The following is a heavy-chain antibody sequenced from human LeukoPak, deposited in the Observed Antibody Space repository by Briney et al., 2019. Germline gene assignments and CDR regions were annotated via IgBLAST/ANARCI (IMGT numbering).Heavy chain of an antibody. Sequence: GGSLRLSCAASGFTFSIYEMNWVRQAPGKGLEWLSHISTSGNTIHYANSVEGRFTISRDDAKNSLYLQMNSLRAEDTAVYYCARGPYYYKGMDVWGKGTTVTVSS. CDR1: GFTFSIYE. V-gene: IGHV3-48*03. CDR3: ARGPYYYKGMDV. J-gene: IGHJ6*04. CDR2: ISTSGNTI.